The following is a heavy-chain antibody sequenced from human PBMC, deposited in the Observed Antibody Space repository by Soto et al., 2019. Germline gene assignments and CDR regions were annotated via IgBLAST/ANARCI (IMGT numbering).Heavy chain of an antibody. J-gene: IGHJ1*01. Sequence: PSETLSLTCTVSGGSISSSSYYWGWIRQPPGKGLEWIGSIYNSGSTYYNPSLKSRVTISVDTSKNQFSLKLSSVTAADTAVYYCVGFVVVVAATGYFQHWGQGTLVTVSS. CDR2: IYNSGST. D-gene: IGHD2-15*01. CDR1: GGSISSSSYY. V-gene: IGHV4-39*01. CDR3: VGFVVVVAATGYFQH.